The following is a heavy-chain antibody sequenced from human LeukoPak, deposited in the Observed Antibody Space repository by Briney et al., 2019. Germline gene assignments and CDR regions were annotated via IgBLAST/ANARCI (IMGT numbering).Heavy chain of an antibody. Sequence: ASVKVSCKASGYTFTGYYMHWVRQAPGQGLEWMGWINPNSGGTKYAQKFQGRVTMTRDTSISTAYMELRSLRSDDTAVYYCVRESGGYYGGAFDYWGQGTLVTVSS. CDR3: VRESGGYYGGAFDY. CDR1: GYTFTGYY. J-gene: IGHJ4*02. D-gene: IGHD3-22*01. CDR2: INPNSGGT. V-gene: IGHV1-2*02.